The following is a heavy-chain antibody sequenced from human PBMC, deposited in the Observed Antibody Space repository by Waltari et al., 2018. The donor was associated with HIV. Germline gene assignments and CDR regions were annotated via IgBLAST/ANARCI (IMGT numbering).Heavy chain of an antibody. V-gene: IGHV5-51*03. J-gene: IGHJ3*02. CDR3: ARRLVGADAFEI. Sequence: EVQLVQSGAEVKKPGQSLKISCKGSGYSFTSHWIGWVRQAPGTGLEWMGDIYPADSDTTYNPSFRGQVTISVDTSISTAYVQWRSLKASDTAVYFCARRLVGADAFEIWGQGTEVIVSS. CDR1: GYSFTSHW. D-gene: IGHD1-26*01. CDR2: IYPADSDT.